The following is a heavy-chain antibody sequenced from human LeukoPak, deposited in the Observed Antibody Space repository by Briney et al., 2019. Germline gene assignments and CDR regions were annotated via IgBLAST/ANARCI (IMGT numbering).Heavy chain of an antibody. CDR2: IYYTGAT. D-gene: IGHD4-11*01. J-gene: IGHJ3*02. CDR1: GGSITSYY. Sequence: SETLSLTCSVSGGSITSYYWSWIRQSPGKGLEWIGSIYYTGATYYNPSLESRVTVSIDTSKRQLSLELRSVTAADTAVYFCARDRRESSKPNDAFDIWGQGTMVTVSA. CDR3: ARDRRESSKPNDAFDI. V-gene: IGHV4-59*01.